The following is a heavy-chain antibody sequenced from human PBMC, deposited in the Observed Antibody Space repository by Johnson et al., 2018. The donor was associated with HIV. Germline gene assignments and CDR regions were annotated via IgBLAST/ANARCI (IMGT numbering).Heavy chain of an antibody. CDR3: ARGKDMAGTGAFDI. CDR1: GFTVSSNE. D-gene: IGHD6-19*01. CDR2: ISGGST. V-gene: IGHV3-38-3*01. Sequence: VQLVESRGVLVQPGGSLRLSCAASGFTVSSNEMSWVRQAPGKGLEWVSSISGGSTYFADSRKGRFTISRDNSKNSLHLQMSSLRAEDTAVYFCARGKDMAGTGAFDIWGQGTMVTVSS. J-gene: IGHJ3*02.